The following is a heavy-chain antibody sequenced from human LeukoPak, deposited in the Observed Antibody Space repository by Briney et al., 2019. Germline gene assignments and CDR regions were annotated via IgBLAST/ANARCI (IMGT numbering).Heavy chain of an antibody. D-gene: IGHD3-10*01. J-gene: IGHJ6*02. CDR1: GFTFSSYG. CDR2: ISGSGLST. V-gene: IGHV3-23*01. CDR3: AKAITMVRGVIIRSYYGMDV. Sequence: GGSLRLSCAASGFTFSSYGMSWDRQAPGKGLEWVSTISGSGLSTYYADSVKGRFTISRDNSKNTLYLQMNSLRAEDTALYYCAKAITMVRGVIIRSYYGMDVWGQGTTVTVSS.